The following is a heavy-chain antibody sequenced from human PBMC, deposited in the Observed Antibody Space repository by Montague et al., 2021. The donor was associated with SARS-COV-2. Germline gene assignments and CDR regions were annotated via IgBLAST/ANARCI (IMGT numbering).Heavy chain of an antibody. CDR1: GGSISSSSYY. CDR3: ARQMGQSSIFGVVIKYYFDY. Sequence: SETLSLTCTVSGGSISSSSYYWGWIRQPPGKGLEWIGSIYYSGSTYYSPSLESRVTISVDTSKNQFSLKLSSVTAADTAVYYCARQMGQSSIFGVVIKYYFDYWGQGTLVTVSS. CDR2: IYYSGST. J-gene: IGHJ4*02. V-gene: IGHV4-39*01. D-gene: IGHD3-3*01.